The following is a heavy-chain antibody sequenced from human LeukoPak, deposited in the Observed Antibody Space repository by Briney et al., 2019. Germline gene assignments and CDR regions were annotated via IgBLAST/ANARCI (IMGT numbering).Heavy chain of an antibody. CDR1: GFTFSDYY. CDR3: ARDPGDGYNYFDY. CDR2: ISSSGSTI. J-gene: IGHJ4*02. D-gene: IGHD5-24*01. Sequence: GGSLRLSCAASGFTFSDYYMSWIRQAPGKGLEWVSYISSSGSTIYYADSVKGRFTISRDNAKNSLYLQMNSLRAEDAAVYYCARDPGDGYNYFDYWGQGTLVTVSS. V-gene: IGHV3-11*04.